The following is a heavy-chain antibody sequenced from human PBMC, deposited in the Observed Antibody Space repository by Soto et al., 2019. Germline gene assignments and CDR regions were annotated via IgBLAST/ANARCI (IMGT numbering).Heavy chain of an antibody. CDR3: ARGSIAAAGRGGGYYHYGMDV. D-gene: IGHD6-13*01. J-gene: IGHJ6*02. Sequence: ASVKVSCKASGYTFTSYGISWVRQAPGQGLEWMGWISAYNGNTNYAQKLQGRVTMTTDTSTSTAYMELRSLRSDDTAVYYCARGSIAAAGRGGGYYHYGMDVWGQGTTVTVSS. V-gene: IGHV1-18*01. CDR1: GYTFTSYG. CDR2: ISAYNGNT.